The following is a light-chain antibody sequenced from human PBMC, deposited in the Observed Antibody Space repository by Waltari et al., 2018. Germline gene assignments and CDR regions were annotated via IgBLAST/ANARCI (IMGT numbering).Light chain of an antibody. CDR2: PAS. CDR1: QSIAKY. CDR3: QHYDSLPVT. V-gene: IGKV3-20*01. Sequence: IVLTQSPGTLSLFQGERATLTCRASQSIAKYLAWYQQKPGQAPRLLIYPASSRAAGIPDRFSGSGSGTDFSLTISRLEPEDFAVYYCQHYDSLPVTFGQGTKVEIK. J-gene: IGKJ1*01.